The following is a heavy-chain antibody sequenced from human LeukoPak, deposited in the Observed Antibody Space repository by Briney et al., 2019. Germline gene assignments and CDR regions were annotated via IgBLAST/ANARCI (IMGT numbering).Heavy chain of an antibody. CDR1: EFTFPMYW. Sequence: GSLRLSCAASEFTFPMYWMSWVRQAPGKGLEWIGEINHSGSTNYNPSLKSRVTISVDTSKNQFSLKPSSVTVADTAVYYCARLHTMVRGVIRSYYYYYMDVWGKGTTVTISS. D-gene: IGHD3-10*01. J-gene: IGHJ6*03. CDR2: INHSGST. CDR3: ARLHTMVRGVIRSYYYYYMDV. V-gene: IGHV4-34*01.